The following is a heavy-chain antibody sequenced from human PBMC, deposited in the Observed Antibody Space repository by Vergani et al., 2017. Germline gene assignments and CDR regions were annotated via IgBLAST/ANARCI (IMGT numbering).Heavy chain of an antibody. J-gene: IGHJ4*02. D-gene: IGHD6-6*01. Sequence: EVQLVESGGGLVQPGGSLRLSCAASGFTFSSYSMNWVRQAPGKGLEWVSYISSSSSTIYYADSVKGRFTISRDNAKNSLYLQMNSLRAEDTAVYYCARRARIEYSSRAFFDYWGQGTLVTVSS. CDR2: ISSSSSTI. CDR3: ARRARIEYSSRAFFDY. CDR1: GFTFSSYS. V-gene: IGHV3-48*01.